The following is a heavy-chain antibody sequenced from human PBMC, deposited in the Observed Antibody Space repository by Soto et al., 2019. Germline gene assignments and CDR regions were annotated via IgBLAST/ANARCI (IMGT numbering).Heavy chain of an antibody. CDR1: GGSMTSYY. CDR2: IYYTGNT. Sequence: SETLSLTCTVSGGSMTSYYWSWIRQPPGKGLEWIGFIYYTGNTKYNPSLKSRVTISVDTSKNQFSLKLSSVTAADTAVYYCARHPRDTSLPVFVGYWGQGTLVTVSS. CDR3: ARHPRDTSLPVFVGY. D-gene: IGHD5-18*01. V-gene: IGHV4-59*08. J-gene: IGHJ4*02.